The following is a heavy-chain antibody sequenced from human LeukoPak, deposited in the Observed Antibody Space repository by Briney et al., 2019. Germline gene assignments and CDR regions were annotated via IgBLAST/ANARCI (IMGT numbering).Heavy chain of an antibody. D-gene: IGHD2-15*01. CDR3: ARDLSVVVVAATNNWFDP. J-gene: IGHJ5*02. Sequence: ASVKVSCKASGYTFTSYYMHWVRQAPGQGLEWMGIINPSGGSTNYAQKLQGRVTMTTDTSTSTAYMELRSLRSDDTAVYYCARDLSVVVVAATNNWFDPWGQGTLVTVSS. V-gene: IGHV1-46*01. CDR1: GYTFTSYY. CDR2: INPSGGST.